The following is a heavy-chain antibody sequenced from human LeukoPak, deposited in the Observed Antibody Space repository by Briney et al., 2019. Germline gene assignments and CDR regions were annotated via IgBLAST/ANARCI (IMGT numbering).Heavy chain of an antibody. CDR2: ISSSSSYI. V-gene: IGHV3-21*01. Sequence: GGSLRLSCAASGFTFSSYSMNWVRQAPGKGLEWVSSISSSSSYIYYADSVKGRFTISRDNAKNTLYLQMNSLRAEDTAVYYCARFGAPVVANAFDIWGQGTMVTVSS. CDR1: GFTFSSYS. D-gene: IGHD2-2*01. J-gene: IGHJ3*02. CDR3: ARFGAPVVANAFDI.